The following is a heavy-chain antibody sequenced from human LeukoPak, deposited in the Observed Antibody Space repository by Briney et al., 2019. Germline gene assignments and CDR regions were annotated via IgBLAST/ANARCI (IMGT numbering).Heavy chain of an antibody. Sequence: ASVKVSCKASGYTFTSYGISWVRQAPGQGLEWMGGIIPIFGTANYAQKFQGRVTITADESTSTAYMELSSLRSEDTAVYYCARDRRITIFGVVTPYYFDYWGQGTLVTVSS. J-gene: IGHJ4*02. CDR1: GYTFTSYG. CDR2: IIPIFGTA. V-gene: IGHV1-69*13. D-gene: IGHD3-3*01. CDR3: ARDRRITIFGVVTPYYFDY.